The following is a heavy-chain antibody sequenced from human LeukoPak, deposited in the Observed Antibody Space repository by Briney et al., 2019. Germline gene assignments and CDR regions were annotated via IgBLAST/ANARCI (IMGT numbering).Heavy chain of an antibody. V-gene: IGHV3-23*01. D-gene: IGHD5-24*01. CDR3: ARDYGDGYNLDY. Sequence: GGSLRLSCAASGFTFSTYAMSWVRQAPGKGLEWVSTISGSGGSTYYADSVKGRFTISRDNSKNTLYLQMNSLRAEDTAVYYCARDYGDGYNLDYWGQGTLVTASS. CDR2: ISGSGGST. J-gene: IGHJ4*02. CDR1: GFTFSTYA.